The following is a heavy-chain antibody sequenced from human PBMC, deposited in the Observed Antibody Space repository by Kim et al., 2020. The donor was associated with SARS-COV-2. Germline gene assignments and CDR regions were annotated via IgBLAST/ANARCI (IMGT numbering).Heavy chain of an antibody. CDR2: IDVAYTNT. CDR1: GYTFTSYC. J-gene: IGHJ4*02. V-gene: IGHV1-3*01. Sequence: ASVKVSCKASGYTFTSYCLHWVRQAPGQSLEWMGWIDVAYTNTHYSENFQGRVTISRDTSAPTVYIELSSLRSEDTAVYYCARDGRSVDYYFDSWGQGGLRTASS. CDR3: ARDGRSVDYYFDS.